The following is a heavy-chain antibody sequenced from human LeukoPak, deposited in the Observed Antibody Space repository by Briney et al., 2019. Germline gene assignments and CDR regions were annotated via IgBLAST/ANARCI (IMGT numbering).Heavy chain of an antibody. CDR1: GFTFSSYS. V-gene: IGHV3-21*01. D-gene: IGHD3-10*01. J-gene: IGHJ4*02. CDR3: AREGSITFDY. CDR2: ISSSSSYI. Sequence: PGGALRLSCAASGFTFSSYSMNWVRQAPGKGLEWVSSISSSSSYIYYADSVKGRFTISRDNAKNSLYLQMNSLRAEDTAVYYCAREGSITFDYWGQGTLVTVSS.